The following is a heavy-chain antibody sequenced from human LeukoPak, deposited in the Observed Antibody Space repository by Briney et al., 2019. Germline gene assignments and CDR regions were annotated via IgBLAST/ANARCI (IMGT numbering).Heavy chain of an antibody. D-gene: IGHD1-26*01. CDR1: GFTVSSNY. CDR3: AREPVGELPRPYYYGMDV. CDR2: IYSGGST. V-gene: IGHV3-66*01. J-gene: IGHJ6*02. Sequence: PGGSLRLSCAASGFTVSSNYMSWVRQAPGKGLEWVSVIYSGGSTYYADSVKGRFTISRDNSKNTLYLQMNSLRAEDTAVYYCAREPVGELPRPYYYGMDVWGQGTTVTVSS.